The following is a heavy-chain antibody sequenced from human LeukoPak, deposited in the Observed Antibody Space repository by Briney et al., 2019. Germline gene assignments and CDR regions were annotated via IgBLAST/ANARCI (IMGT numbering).Heavy chain of an antibody. CDR2: IIPIFGTA. Sequence: SGKVSCKASGGTFSSYAISWVRQASGQGLEWMGGIIPIFGTANYAQKFQGRVTITADESTSTAYMELSRLRSEDTAVYYCARALSGIVGAYYYGMDVWGQGTTVTVSS. CDR3: ARALSGIVGAYYYGMDV. D-gene: IGHD1-26*01. V-gene: IGHV1-69*13. J-gene: IGHJ6*02. CDR1: GGTFSSYA.